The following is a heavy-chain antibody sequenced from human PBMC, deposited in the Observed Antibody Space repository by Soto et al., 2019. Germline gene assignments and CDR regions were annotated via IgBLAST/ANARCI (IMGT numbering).Heavy chain of an antibody. CDR1: GGSISSSSYY. D-gene: IGHD2-2*01. CDR3: ARKRGEFHIVVVPAKTPLYYFDY. V-gene: IGHV4-39*01. CDR2: IYYSGST. J-gene: IGHJ4*02. Sequence: QLQLQESGPGLVKPSETLSLTCTVSGGSISSSSYYWGWIRQPPGKGLEWIGSIYYSGSTYYNPSRKSRVTISVDTSKNQFSLKLSSVTAADTAVYYCARKRGEFHIVVVPAKTPLYYFDYWGQGTLVTVSS.